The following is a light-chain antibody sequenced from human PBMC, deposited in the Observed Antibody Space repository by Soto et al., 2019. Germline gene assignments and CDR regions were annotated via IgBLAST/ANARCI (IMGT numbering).Light chain of an antibody. CDR2: DVS. J-gene: IGLJ1*01. CDR3: SSYTSSSTPV. Sequence: QSALTQPASVSGSPGQSITISCTGTSSYVGGYNYVSWYQQHPGKAPKLMIYDVSNRPSGVFNRFSGSKSGNTASLTISGLQAEDEADYYCSSYTSSSTPVFGTGTKVTVL. CDR1: SSYVGGYNY. V-gene: IGLV2-14*01.